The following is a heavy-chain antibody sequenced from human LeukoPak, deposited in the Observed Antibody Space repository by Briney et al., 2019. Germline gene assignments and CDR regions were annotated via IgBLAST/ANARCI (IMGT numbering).Heavy chain of an antibody. Sequence: GGSLRLSCAASGFTFSDYYMSWIRQAPGKGLEWVSAISGSGGSTYYADSVKGRFTISRDNSKNTLYLQMNSLRAEDTAVYYCAKDGLLLPFDYWGRGTLVTVSS. CDR3: AKDGLLLPFDY. J-gene: IGHJ4*02. CDR1: GFTFSDYY. D-gene: IGHD3-22*01. V-gene: IGHV3-23*01. CDR2: ISGSGGST.